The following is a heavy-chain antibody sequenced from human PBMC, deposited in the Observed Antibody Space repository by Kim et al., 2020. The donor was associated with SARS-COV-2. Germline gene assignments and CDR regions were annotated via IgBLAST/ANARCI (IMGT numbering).Heavy chain of an antibody. Sequence: GESLKISCMASGYFFDSHWIGWVRQTPGKGLEWMGIIYPGDSDTRYSPSFQGQVTISAEQSIRTAYLQWSSLKASDTAIYYCARRTVVNSGSYYHGLDVWGQGTTVTVSS. CDR3: ARRTVVNSGSYYHGLDV. D-gene: IGHD2-21*01. CDR2: IYPGDSDT. CDR1: GYFFDSHW. J-gene: IGHJ6*02. V-gene: IGHV5-51*01.